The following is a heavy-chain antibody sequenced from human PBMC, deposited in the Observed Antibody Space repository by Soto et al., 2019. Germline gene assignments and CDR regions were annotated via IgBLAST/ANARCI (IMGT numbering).Heavy chain of an antibody. CDR2: ISAYNGNT. Sequence: QVQLVQSGAEVKKPGASVKVSCKASGYTFTSYGITWVRQAPGQGLEWMGWISAYNGNTNYAQKLQGRVTMTTDTSASTAYMGLRSLRSDDSAVYCCATGAVGGGIDYWGQGTLGTVAS. CDR3: ATGAVGGGIDY. D-gene: IGHD1-26*01. V-gene: IGHV1-18*01. CDR1: GYTFTSYG. J-gene: IGHJ4*02.